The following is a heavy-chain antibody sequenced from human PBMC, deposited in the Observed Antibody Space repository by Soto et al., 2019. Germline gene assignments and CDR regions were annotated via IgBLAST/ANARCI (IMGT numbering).Heavy chain of an antibody. J-gene: IGHJ4*02. CDR1: GFTFSSYW. CDR3: ARGYVEMATIGFFDY. V-gene: IGHV3-7*05. CDR2: IKQDGSEK. D-gene: IGHD5-12*01. Sequence: EVQLVESGGGLVQPGGSLRLSCAASGFTFSSYWMSWVRQAPGKGLEWVANIKQDGSEKYYVDSVKGRFTISRDNAKNPLYLQRNSLTAEDPAVYYCARGYVEMATIGFFDYWGQGTLVTVSS.